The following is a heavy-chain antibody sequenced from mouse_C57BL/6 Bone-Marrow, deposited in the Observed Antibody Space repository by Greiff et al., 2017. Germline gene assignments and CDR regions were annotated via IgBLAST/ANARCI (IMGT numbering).Heavy chain of an antibody. CDR2: IDPNSGGT. CDR1: GYTFTSYW. V-gene: IGHV1-72*01. J-gene: IGHJ2*01. D-gene: IGHD2-3*01. Sequence: QVQLKQPGAELVKPGASVKLSCKASGYTFTSYWMHWVKQRPGRGLEWIGRIDPNSGGTKYNEKFKSKATLTVDKPSSTAYMQLSSLTSEDSAVYYCAISIWLLPYYFDYWGQGTTLTVSS. CDR3: AISIWLLPYYFDY.